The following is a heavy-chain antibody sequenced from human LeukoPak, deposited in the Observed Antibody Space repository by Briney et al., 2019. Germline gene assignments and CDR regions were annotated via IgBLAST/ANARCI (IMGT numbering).Heavy chain of an antibody. D-gene: IGHD6-13*01. Sequence: SETLSLTCTVSGGSISSSSYYWGWIRQPPGKGLEWIGSIYYSGSTYYNPSLKSRVTISVDTSKSQFSLKLSSVTAADTAVYYCARYLYSSSCSFDYWGQGTLVTVSS. CDR1: GGSISSSSYY. J-gene: IGHJ4*02. V-gene: IGHV4-39*01. CDR3: ARYLYSSSCSFDY. CDR2: IYYSGST.